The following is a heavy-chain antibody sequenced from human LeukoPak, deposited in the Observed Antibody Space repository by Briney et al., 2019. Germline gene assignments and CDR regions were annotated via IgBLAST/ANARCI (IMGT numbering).Heavy chain of an antibody. V-gene: IGHV3-23*01. D-gene: IGHD4-17*01. J-gene: IGHJ4*02. CDR1: GFTFSDYA. CDR3: AKSVESAVTTNPYFDY. CDR2: ISGSGGST. Sequence: TGGSLRLSCAASGFTFSDYAMSWVREAPGKGLKWVSVISGSGGSTYNADSVKGRFTISRDNSKNTLYRQMNSLRAEDTAVYYCAKSVESAVTTNPYFDYWGQGTLVTVSS.